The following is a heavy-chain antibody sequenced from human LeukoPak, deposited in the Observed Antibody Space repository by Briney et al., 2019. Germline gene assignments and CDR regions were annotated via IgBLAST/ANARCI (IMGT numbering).Heavy chain of an antibody. V-gene: IGHV4-59*01. CDR3: ARSGQLDDAFDI. J-gene: IGHJ3*02. CDR2: IYKSGST. D-gene: IGHD3-3*01. CDR1: GASISSYY. Sequence: PSETLSLTCSVSGASISSYYWSWIRQPPGKGLEWLGFIYKSGSTNYNPSLKSRVTISIDTSKNQFSLKLSSVTAADTAVYYCARSGQLDDAFDIWGQGTMVTVSS.